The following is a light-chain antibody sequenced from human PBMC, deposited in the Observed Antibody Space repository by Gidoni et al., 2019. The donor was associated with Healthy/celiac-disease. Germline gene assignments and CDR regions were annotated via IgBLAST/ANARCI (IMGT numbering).Light chain of an antibody. CDR2: QDS. J-gene: IGLJ2*01. CDR3: QACDSFHVV. Sequence: YELTQPPSVSVSQGQTASITCSGDKLGDKYACWSQQKPGQSPLLVIYQDSKRPSGIPERFSGSNSGNTATLTISGTQAMDEADYYCQACDSFHVVFGGGTKLTVL. V-gene: IGLV3-1*01. CDR1: KLGDKY.